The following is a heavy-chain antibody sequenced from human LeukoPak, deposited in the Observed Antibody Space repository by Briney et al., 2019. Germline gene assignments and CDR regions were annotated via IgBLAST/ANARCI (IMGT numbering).Heavy chain of an antibody. CDR3: AKDLHGGYSSDY. CDR2: IGYEGIDI. D-gene: IGHD3-22*01. V-gene: IGHV3-30*02. J-gene: IGHJ4*02. CDR1: GFTFSYVG. Sequence: GGSLRLSCAASGFTFSYVGMHWVRQAPGKGVEWLSFIGYEGIDIYYADSVRGRFTISRDNSKATLYLQMNSLRPDDTALYYCAKDLHGGYSSDYWGRGTLVTVSS.